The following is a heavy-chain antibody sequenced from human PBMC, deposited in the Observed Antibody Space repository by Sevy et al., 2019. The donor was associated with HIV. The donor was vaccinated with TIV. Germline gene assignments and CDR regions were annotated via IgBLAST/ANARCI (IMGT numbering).Heavy chain of an antibody. V-gene: IGHV3-21*01. Sequence: GGSLRLSCAASGFTFSSYSMNWVRQAPGKGLEWVSSISSSSSYRYYADSVKGRFTISRDNAKNSLYLQMNSLRAEDTAVYYCARDSKGFYYYYGMDVWGQGTTVTVSS. J-gene: IGHJ6*02. D-gene: IGHD2-2*01. CDR3: ARDSKGFYYYYGMDV. CDR2: ISSSSSYR. CDR1: GFTFSSYS.